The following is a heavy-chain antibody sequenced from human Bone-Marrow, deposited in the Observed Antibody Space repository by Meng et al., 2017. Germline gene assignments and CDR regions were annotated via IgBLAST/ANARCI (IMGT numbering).Heavy chain of an antibody. D-gene: IGHD2-21*01. J-gene: IGHJ4*02. CDR1: GGSISSGDYY. V-gene: IGHV4-30-4*01. Sequence: QVPLQESGPGLVKPSQTLSLICPVSGGSISSGDYYWSWIRQPPGKGLEWIGYLYNSGSTYYNPSLKSRVTISVDTSKNQFSLKLRFVTAADTAVYYCAREGRSHQVGVSVYWGQGNLVTVSS. CDR3: AREGRSHQVGVSVY. CDR2: LYNSGST.